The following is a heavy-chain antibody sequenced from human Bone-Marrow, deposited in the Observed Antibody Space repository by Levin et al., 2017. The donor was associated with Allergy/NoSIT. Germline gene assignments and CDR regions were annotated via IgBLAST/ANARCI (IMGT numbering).Heavy chain of an antibody. CDR2: MYAAGTT. D-gene: IGHD3-16*02. V-gene: IGHV3-66*02. Sequence: PGGSLRLSCTVSGFTVKSNYIGWIRQAPGQGLEWVSIMYAAGTTYHAGSVTGRFSTSRESPRNKIYLQMNNLKPEDTAVYYCARARYDSRWEDYRYTVTAFDIWGQGTPVLVSS. CDR3: ARARYDSRWEDYRYTVTAFDI. J-gene: IGHJ3*02. CDR1: GFTVKSNY.